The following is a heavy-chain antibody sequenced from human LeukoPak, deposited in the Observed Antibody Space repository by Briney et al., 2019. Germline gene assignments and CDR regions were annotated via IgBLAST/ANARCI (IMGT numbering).Heavy chain of an antibody. J-gene: IGHJ4*02. V-gene: IGHV1-2*02. CDR3: ARGRFYTSGSYYNRLDY. Sequence: GASVKVSCKASGYTFTGYYIHWVRQAPGQGLEWMGWINPDSGGTNYAQKFQGRVTMTWDTSISTAYMELSRLRSDDTAIYYCARGRFYTSGSYYNRLDYWGQGTLVTVPS. D-gene: IGHD3-10*01. CDR2: INPDSGGT. CDR1: GYTFTGYY.